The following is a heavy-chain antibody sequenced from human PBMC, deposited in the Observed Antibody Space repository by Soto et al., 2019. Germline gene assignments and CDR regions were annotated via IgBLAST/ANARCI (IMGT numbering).Heavy chain of an antibody. D-gene: IGHD3-10*01. CDR1: AFTFRSYG. Sequence: PGGSLRLSCEPSAFTFRSYGMPWVRQAPGKGLEWVASMSYDGTNKDYVDSVKGRFTVSRDNSKSTLYLQMYSLRKDDTAVYYWVKDQVVAGQYYGSSEFFFWGRGTGVTVS. J-gene: IGHJ4*02. CDR3: VKDQVVAGQYYGSSEFFF. V-gene: IGHV3-30*18. CDR2: MSYDGTNK.